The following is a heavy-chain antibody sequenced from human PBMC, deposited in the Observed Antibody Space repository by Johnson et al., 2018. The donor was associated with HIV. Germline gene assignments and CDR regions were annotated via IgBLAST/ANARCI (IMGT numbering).Heavy chain of an antibody. CDR2: ISYDGSDK. V-gene: IGHV3-30*03. J-gene: IGHJ3*02. CDR3: ARPIARGASNI. Sequence: QVQLVESGGGVVQPGRSLRLSCAASGFTFSDYWMSWVRQAPGKGLEWVAVISYDGSDKYYADSVKGRFTISRYNAKNLLYLQMNSLRAEDTAVYYCARPIARGASNIWGQGTMVTVSS. CDR1: GFTFSDYW. D-gene: IGHD1-26*01.